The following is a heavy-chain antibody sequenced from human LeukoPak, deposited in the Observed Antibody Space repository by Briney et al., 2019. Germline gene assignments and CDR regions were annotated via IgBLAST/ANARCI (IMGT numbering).Heavy chain of an antibody. Sequence: GESLRLSCAASGFIFTTYDMNWVRQAPGKGLAWVSYISRDSAYMYLADSVKGRFTISRDNAKNSLYLQMNSLRGEDTAVYYCARDDASTARASGMDVWGKGTTVTVSS. V-gene: IGHV3-21*01. D-gene: IGHD6-6*01. CDR3: ARDDASTARASGMDV. CDR1: GFIFTTYD. CDR2: ISRDSAYM. J-gene: IGHJ6*04.